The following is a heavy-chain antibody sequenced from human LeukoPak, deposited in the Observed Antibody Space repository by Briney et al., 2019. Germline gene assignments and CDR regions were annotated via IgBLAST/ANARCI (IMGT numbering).Heavy chain of an antibody. D-gene: IGHD4-11*01. CDR3: ARAGLTTDY. J-gene: IGHJ4*02. V-gene: IGHV3-30*14. Sequence: PGRSLRLSCAASGFTFSSYAMHWVRQAPGKGLEWVAVISYDGSNKYYADSVKGRFTISRDNSKNTLYLQMNSLRAEDTAVYYCARAGLTTDYWGQGTLVTVSS. CDR1: GFTFSSYA. CDR2: ISYDGSNK.